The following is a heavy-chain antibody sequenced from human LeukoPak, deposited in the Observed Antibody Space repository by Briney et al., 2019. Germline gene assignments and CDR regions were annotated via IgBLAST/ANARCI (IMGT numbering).Heavy chain of an antibody. CDR2: MNDSGST. CDR1: GFTFSFSY. D-gene: IGHD4-17*01. Sequence: PGGSLRLSCAASGFTFSFSYYAMSWVRQAPGKGLEWVGEMNDSGSTNYNPSLKSRVTISVDTSKNQFSLKLTSVTAADTAVYYCARAYGDYDYYYYYMDVWGKGTTVTISS. J-gene: IGHJ6*03. V-gene: IGHV4-4*02. CDR3: ARAYGDYDYYYYYMDV.